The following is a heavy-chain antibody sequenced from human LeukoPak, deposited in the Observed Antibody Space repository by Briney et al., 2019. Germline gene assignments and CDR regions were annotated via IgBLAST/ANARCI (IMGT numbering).Heavy chain of an antibody. V-gene: IGHV4-59*01. CDR3: ATQTCGGDCYSWAPFDY. CDR2: IYYSGST. CDR1: GGSISSYY. D-gene: IGHD2-21*02. J-gene: IGHJ4*02. Sequence: KASETLSLTCTVSGGSISSYYWSWIRQPPGKGLEWIGYIYYSGSTNYNPSLKSRVTISVDTSKNQFSLKLSSVTAADTAVYYCATQTCGGDCYSWAPFDYWGQGTLVTVSS.